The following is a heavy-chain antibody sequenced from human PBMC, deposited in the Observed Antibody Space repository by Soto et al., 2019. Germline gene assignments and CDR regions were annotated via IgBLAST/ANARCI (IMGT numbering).Heavy chain of an antibody. J-gene: IGHJ4*02. Sequence: GRSLRLSCAASGFTFSSYGMHWVRQAPGKGLEWVAVIWYDGSNKYYADSVKGRFTISRDNSKNTLYLQMNSLRAEDTAVYYCARDLSEYYYGSGSYHNWGQGTLVTVSS. V-gene: IGHV3-33*01. CDR1: GFTFSSYG. D-gene: IGHD3-10*01. CDR2: IWYDGSNK. CDR3: ARDLSEYYYGSGSYHN.